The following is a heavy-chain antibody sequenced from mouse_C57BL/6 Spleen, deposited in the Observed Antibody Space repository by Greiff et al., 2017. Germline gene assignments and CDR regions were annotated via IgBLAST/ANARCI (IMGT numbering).Heavy chain of an antibody. J-gene: IGHJ4*01. V-gene: IGHV1-55*01. CDR1: GYTFTSYW. CDR2: IYPGSGST. CDR3: ARGYYDYDVDAMDD. D-gene: IGHD2-4*01. Sequence: QVQLQQPGAELVKPGASVKMSCKASGYTFTSYWITWVKQRPGQGLEWIGDIYPGSGSTNYNEKFKSKATLTVDTSSSTAYLQLSSLTSEDSAVYYCARGYYDYDVDAMDDWGKGTSVTVSS.